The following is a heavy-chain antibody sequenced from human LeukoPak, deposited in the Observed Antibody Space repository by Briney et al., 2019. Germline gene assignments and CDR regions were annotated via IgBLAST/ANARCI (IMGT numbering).Heavy chain of an antibody. J-gene: IGHJ4*02. Sequence: PGGSLRRSCAASGFTFSSYWMSWVRQAPGKGLEWVANIKQDGSEKYYVDSVKGRFTISRDNAKNSLYLQMNSLRAEDTAVYYCARGGIWSPYYFDYWGQGTLVTVSS. D-gene: IGHD2/OR15-2a*01. CDR1: GFTFSSYW. CDR2: IKQDGSEK. V-gene: IGHV3-7*01. CDR3: ARGGIWSPYYFDY.